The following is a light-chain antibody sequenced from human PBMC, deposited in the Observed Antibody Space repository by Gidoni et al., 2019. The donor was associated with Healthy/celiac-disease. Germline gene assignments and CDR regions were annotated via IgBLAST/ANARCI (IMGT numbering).Light chain of an antibody. Sequence: DLVMTQSLLSLPVTPGEPASISCSSSQSLLHSNGYNYLDWYLQKPGQPPQLLIYLGSTRASGVPDRFSGSGSGTDFTLKISRVEAEDVGVYYCMQALQTPRTFGQGTKVEIK. CDR1: QSLLHSNGYNY. CDR3: MQALQTPRT. J-gene: IGKJ1*01. CDR2: LGS. V-gene: IGKV2-28*01.